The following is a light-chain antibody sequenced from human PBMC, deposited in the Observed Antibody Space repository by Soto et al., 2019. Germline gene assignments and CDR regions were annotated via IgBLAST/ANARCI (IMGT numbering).Light chain of an antibody. CDR3: PHYTNWPPWT. CDR1: QSVSSN. CDR2: GAS. Sequence: EIVMTQSPATLSVSRGDRATFSCRASQSVSSNLAWYQQKPGPAPRLLLYGASIRATGIPARFSGSASGTDFTLTISPLQSEDFAIYYCPHYTNWPPWTLGQGTKVDI. J-gene: IGKJ1*01. V-gene: IGKV3-15*01.